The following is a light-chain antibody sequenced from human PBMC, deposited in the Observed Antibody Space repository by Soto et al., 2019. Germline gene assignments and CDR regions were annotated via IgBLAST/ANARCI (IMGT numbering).Light chain of an antibody. CDR1: QSVTSNS. CDR3: HQRKSWPRT. J-gene: IGKJ1*01. V-gene: IGKV3D-20*02. CDR2: GAS. Sequence: EIVLTQSPDTLSLSPGDRATLSCRASQSVTSNSLAWYQQKPGQAPRLLIYGASIRATGIPDRFSGSGSGTDFTLTISRLEPEDFAVYYCHQRKSWPRTFGQGTKVEIK.